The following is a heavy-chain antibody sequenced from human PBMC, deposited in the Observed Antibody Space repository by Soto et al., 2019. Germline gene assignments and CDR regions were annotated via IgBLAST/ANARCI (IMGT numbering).Heavy chain of an antibody. V-gene: IGHV1-18*04. CDR3: ARMGYCSGGSCYPGTGDY. CDR1: GYSFTSYG. J-gene: IGHJ4*02. CDR2: ISAYNGNT. D-gene: IGHD2-15*01. Sequence: QVQLVQSGAEVKKPGASVKVSCTASGYSFTSYGISWVRQAPGQGLEWMGWISAYNGNTAYAQKLQGRVTMTTDTSTNTAYTDLRSLRSDDTALYYCARMGYCSGGSCYPGTGDYWGQGTLVTVSS.